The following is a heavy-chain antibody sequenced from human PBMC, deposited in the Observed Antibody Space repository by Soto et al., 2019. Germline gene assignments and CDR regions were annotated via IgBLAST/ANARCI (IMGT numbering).Heavy chain of an antibody. J-gene: IGHJ4*02. V-gene: IGHV4-59*01. Sequence: QVHLQESGPGLVKPSETLSLTCAVSSASLARDNWSWVRQPPGQGLEWIGCIYPTGRQNYNPSLRGRVAISTDKSKNQFSLRLDSVFAADAAGYFCARMRGLGEISPFFDHWGQGTLVTVSS. CDR1: SASLARDN. CDR3: ARMRGLGEISPFFDH. D-gene: IGHD3-16*02. CDR2: IYPTGRQ.